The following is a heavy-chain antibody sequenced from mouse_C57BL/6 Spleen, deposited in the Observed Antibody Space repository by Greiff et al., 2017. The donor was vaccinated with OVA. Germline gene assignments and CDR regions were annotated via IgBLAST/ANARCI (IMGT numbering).Heavy chain of an antibody. D-gene: IGHD1-2*01. CDR1: GYTFTDYY. J-gene: IGHJ2*01. V-gene: IGHV1-76*01. CDR3: ARSLSTAYFDY. Sequence: VQLVESGAELVRPGASVKLSCKASGYTFTDYYINWVKQRPGQGLEWIARIYPGSGNTYYNEKFKGKATLTAEKSSSTAYMQLSSLTSEDSAVYFCARSLSTAYFDYWGQGTTLTVSS. CDR2: IYPGSGNT.